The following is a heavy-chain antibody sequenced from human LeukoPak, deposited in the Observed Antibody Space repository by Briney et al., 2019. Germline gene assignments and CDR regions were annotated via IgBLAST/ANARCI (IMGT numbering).Heavy chain of an antibody. CDR1: GFTVSSNY. Sequence: PGGSLRLSCAASGFTVSSNYMSWVRHAPGKGLEWVSVIYSGGSTYYADSVKGRFTISRDNSKNTLYLQMNSLRAEDTAVYYCARRLVAAIDDAFDIWGQGTMVTVSS. CDR2: IYSGGST. CDR3: ARRLVAAIDDAFDI. J-gene: IGHJ3*02. D-gene: IGHD2-15*01. V-gene: IGHV3-66*01.